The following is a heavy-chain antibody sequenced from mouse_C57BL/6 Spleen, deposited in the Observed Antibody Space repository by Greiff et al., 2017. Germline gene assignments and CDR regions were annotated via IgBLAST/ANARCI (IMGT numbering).Heavy chain of an antibody. D-gene: IGHD1-1*01. CDR1: GYAFSSSW. Sequence: QVQLQQSGPELVKPGASVKISCKASGYAFSSSWMNWVKQRPGKGLEWIGRIYPGDGDTNYNGKFKGKATLTADKSSSTAYMQLSSLTSEDSAVYFCAGDYGWYFDVWGTGTTVTVSS. CDR2: IYPGDGDT. V-gene: IGHV1-82*01. CDR3: AGDYGWYFDV. J-gene: IGHJ1*03.